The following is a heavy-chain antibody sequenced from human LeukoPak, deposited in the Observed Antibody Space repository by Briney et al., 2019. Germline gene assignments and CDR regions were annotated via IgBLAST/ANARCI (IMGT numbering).Heavy chain of an antibody. Sequence: GESLRLSCAASGFTFSSYAMNWVRQAPGKGLEWVSTIGVSSGNTYYADSVKGRFTISRDNSKNTLYLQMNSLRAEDTALYYCAKQHVGATSDYWGQGTLVTVSS. D-gene: IGHD1-26*01. CDR2: IGVSSGNT. CDR3: AKQHVGATSDY. V-gene: IGHV3-23*01. J-gene: IGHJ4*02. CDR1: GFTFSSYA.